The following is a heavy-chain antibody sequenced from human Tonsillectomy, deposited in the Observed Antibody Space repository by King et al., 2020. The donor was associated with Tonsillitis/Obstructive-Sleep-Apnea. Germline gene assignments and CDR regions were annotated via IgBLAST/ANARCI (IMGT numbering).Heavy chain of an antibody. CDR3: ARWNVFDI. J-gene: IGHJ3*02. Sequence: VQLHESGPGLVKPSETLSLTCTVSGASISSFSWSWIRQPPGKGLEWIGHIYNSGDTKYNPSLKSRVTISVDTSKNQFSLRLSSVTAADTAVYYCARWNVFDIWGQGTMVTVSS. V-gene: IGHV4-59*01. CDR2: IYNSGDT. CDR1: GASISSFS.